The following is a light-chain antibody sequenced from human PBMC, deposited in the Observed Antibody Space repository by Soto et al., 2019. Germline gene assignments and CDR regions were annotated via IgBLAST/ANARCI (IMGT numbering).Light chain of an antibody. V-gene: IGKV3-15*01. CDR2: GAS. CDR3: QHYNNCPPWK. J-gene: IGKJ1*01. Sequence: EIVMTQSPATLSVSPGERATLSCRASQSVSSNLAWYQQKPGQAPRLLIYGASTRATGIPATFSGSGSGTEFTLSISSLQSEDFALYDGQHYNNCPPWKFGQGTMVYIK. CDR1: QSVSSN.